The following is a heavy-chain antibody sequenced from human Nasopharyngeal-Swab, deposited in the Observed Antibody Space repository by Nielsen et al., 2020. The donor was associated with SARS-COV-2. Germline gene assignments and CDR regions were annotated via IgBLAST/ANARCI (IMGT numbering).Heavy chain of an antibody. Sequence: ASVKVSCKASGYTFTGYYMHWVRQAPGQGLEWMGIINPSGGSTSYAQKFQGRVTMTRDTSTSTVYMELSSLRSEDKAVYYCARDRVNTVTTVEPPFWKGYYYYGMDVWGQGTTVTVSS. CDR1: GYTFTGYY. CDR2: INPSGGST. V-gene: IGHV1-46*01. CDR3: ARDRVNTVTTVEPPFWKGYYYYGMDV. J-gene: IGHJ6*02. D-gene: IGHD4-17*01.